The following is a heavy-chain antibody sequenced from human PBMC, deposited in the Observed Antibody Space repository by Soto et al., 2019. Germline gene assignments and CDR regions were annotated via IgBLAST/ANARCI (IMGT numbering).Heavy chain of an antibody. CDR3: ARNGSYYDFWSGYYFGGGMDV. CDR2: IKHSART. V-gene: IGHV4-34*01. CDR1: GGSFIGNL. Sequence: PYETLCLTGAADGGSFIGNLLRVIRKTPRNRPQRIGQIKHSARTNYNPSLKSRVTISLDTSKNQFSLRLSSVTAADTAVYYCARNGSYYDFWSGYYFGGGMDVWGQGTTVTVSS. D-gene: IGHD3-3*01. J-gene: IGHJ6*02.